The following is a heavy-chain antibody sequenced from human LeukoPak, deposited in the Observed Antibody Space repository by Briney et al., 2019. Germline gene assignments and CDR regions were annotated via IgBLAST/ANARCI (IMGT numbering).Heavy chain of an antibody. V-gene: IGHV1-69*13. CDR3: ARSGYDYSFDY. CDR2: IIPIFGTA. Sequence: SVKVSCKASGYTFTGYYMHWVRQAPGQGLEWMGGIIPIFGTANYAQKFQGRVTITADESTSTAYLELSSPRSEDTAVYYCARSGYDYSFDYWGQGTLVTVSS. D-gene: IGHD5-12*01. CDR1: GYTFTGYY. J-gene: IGHJ4*02.